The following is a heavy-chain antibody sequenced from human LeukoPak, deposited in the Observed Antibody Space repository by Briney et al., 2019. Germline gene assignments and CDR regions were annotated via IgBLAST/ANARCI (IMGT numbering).Heavy chain of an antibody. D-gene: IGHD3-10*01. CDR1: GFPFSNYG. CDR3: ARDNYNGSGTYYSNFDY. V-gene: IGHV3-33*01. CDR2: TWYDGSNK. Sequence: GGSLRLSCAASGFPFSNYGMHWVRQAPGKGLEWVAVTWYDGSNKYYADSVKGRFTISRDNSKNTLYLQMNSLRDEDTALYYCARDNYNGSGTYYSNFDYWGQGTLVTVSS. J-gene: IGHJ4*02.